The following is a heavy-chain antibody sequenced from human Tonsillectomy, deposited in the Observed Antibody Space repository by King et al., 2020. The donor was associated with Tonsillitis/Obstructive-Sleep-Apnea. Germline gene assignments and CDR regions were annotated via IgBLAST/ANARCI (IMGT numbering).Heavy chain of an antibody. D-gene: IGHD7-27*01. V-gene: IGHV3-33*06. CDR3: AKELNWGSGYYYYGMDV. J-gene: IGHJ6*02. CDR2: IWYDGSNK. CDR1: GSTLSSYG. Sequence: VQLVESGGGVVQPGRSLRLSCAASGSTLSSYGMHWVRQAPGKGLEWVAVIWYDGSNKYYADSVKGRFTISRDNSKNTLYLQMNSLRAEDTAVYYCAKELNWGSGYYYYGMDVWGQGTTVTVSS.